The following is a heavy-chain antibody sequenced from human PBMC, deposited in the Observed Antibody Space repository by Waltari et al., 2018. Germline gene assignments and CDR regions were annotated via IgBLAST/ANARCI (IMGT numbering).Heavy chain of an antibody. D-gene: IGHD3-16*01. V-gene: IGHV3-43D*03. Sequence: EIQLEQSGGGVVQFGGYLRLSCVASGFTFDDYAMHWVRQRPGKCLEWVSVISWDTTVTSYVDSVKCRFIISRDNSRKSVYLQMNSLKPEDSALYYCAKDGKAEDYSFTDVWGKGNTVTVSS. J-gene: IGHJ6*04. CDR2: ISWDTTVT. CDR1: GFTFDDYA. CDR3: AKDGKAEDYSFTDV.